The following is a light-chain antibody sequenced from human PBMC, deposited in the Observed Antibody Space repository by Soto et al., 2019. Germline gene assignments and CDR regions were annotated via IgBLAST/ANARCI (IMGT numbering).Light chain of an antibody. CDR3: QKYTRAPFT. CDR1: QGIDTY. CDR2: AAS. J-gene: IGKJ3*01. Sequence: DIQMTQSPSSLSASVGDRVTITCRASQGIDTYLAWYQQKPGQVPNLLIYAASTLQSGVPSRFSGSGSGTDFTLTISSLQPEDVATYFCQKYTRAPFTFGPGTKVDIK. V-gene: IGKV1-27*01.